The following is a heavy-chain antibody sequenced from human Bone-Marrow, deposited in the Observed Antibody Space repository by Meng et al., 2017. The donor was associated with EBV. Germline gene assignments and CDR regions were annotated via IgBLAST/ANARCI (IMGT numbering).Heavy chain of an antibody. CDR1: GGSFSGYY. CDR2: IKHSGST. V-gene: IGHV4-34*01. J-gene: IGHJ4*02. CDR3: ARMLGYCSGGSCSQPY. D-gene: IGHD2-15*01. Sequence: QVQLQQWGAGLLKPSETLSLTCAVYGGSFSGYYWSWIRQPPGKGLEWIGEIKHSGSTNYNPSLKSRVTISVDTSKNQFSLKLSSVTAADTAVYYCARMLGYCSGGSCSQPYWGQGTLVTVAS.